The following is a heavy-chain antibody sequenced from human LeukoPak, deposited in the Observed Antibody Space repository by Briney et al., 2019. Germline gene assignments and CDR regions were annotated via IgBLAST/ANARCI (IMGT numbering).Heavy chain of an antibody. CDR2: IYSGGST. CDR1: GFTVSTTY. V-gene: IGHV3-53*01. J-gene: IGHJ3*02. Sequence: GGSLRLSCAASGFTVSTTYMSWVRQAPGKGLDWVSVIYSGGSTYYADSVRGRFTISRDNSKSTLYLQMNSLRAEDTAVYYCARDIGQGGAFDIWGQGTMVTVSS. D-gene: IGHD2-15*01. CDR3: ARDIGQGGAFDI.